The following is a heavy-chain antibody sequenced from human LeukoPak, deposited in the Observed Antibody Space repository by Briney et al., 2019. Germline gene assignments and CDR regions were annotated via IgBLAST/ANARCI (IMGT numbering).Heavy chain of an antibody. CDR2: INPSGGST. CDR1: GYTLTSYF. D-gene: IGHD1-7*01. CDR3: ARDQDWNYAFDI. Sequence: ASVKVSCKASGYTLTSYFIHWVRQAPGQGLEWMGIINPSGGSTSYAQRFQGRVTMTRDTSTSTVYMELSSLRSEDTAVYYCARDQDWNYAFDIWGQGTMVTVSS. V-gene: IGHV1-46*01. J-gene: IGHJ3*02.